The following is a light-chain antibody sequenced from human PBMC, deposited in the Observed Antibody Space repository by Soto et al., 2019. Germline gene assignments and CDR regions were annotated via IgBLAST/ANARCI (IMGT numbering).Light chain of an antibody. Sequence: QSALTQPPSASGSPGQSVTISCTGTSSDLGDYDYVSWYQQHPGRAPKLLIYEVNERPSGVPDRFSGSKSGNTASLTVTGLQDEDEADYYCSSYAGSNNLIFGGGTKLTVL. J-gene: IGLJ2*01. CDR2: EVN. CDR3: SSYAGSNNLI. V-gene: IGLV2-8*01. CDR1: SSDLGDYDY.